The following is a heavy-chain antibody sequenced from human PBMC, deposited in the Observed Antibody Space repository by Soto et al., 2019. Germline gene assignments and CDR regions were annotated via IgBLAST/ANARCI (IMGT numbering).Heavy chain of an antibody. CDR1: GGSISSGGYY. J-gene: IGHJ5*02. D-gene: IGHD3-16*01. V-gene: IGHV4-31*03. CDR3: ARVGGINWFDP. Sequence: QVQLQESGPGLVKPSQTLSLTCTVSGGSISSGGYYWSWIRQHPGKGLEWIGYIYYSGSTYYNPSLKSRVIISVDTAKHQCSLKLSSVTAADTAVYYCARVGGINWFDPWGQGTLVTVSS. CDR2: IYYSGST.